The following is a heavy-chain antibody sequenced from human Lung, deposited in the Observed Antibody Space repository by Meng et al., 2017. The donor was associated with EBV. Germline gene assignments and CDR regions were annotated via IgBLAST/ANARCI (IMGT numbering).Heavy chain of an antibody. J-gene: IGHJ5*02. CDR1: GYTFTSYG. D-gene: IGHD1-14*01. V-gene: IGHV1-18*01. CDR3: ARDLPGGTKGTWLDL. Sequence: QVQLVQSGAEVKKPGASVKVSCKAFGYTFTSYGISWVRQAPGQGLEWMGWISAYNDNTNYAQKLQGRVTMTTDTSTSTAYMELRSLRSDDTAVYYCARDLPGGTKGTWLDLWGQGTLVTVSS. CDR2: ISAYNDNT.